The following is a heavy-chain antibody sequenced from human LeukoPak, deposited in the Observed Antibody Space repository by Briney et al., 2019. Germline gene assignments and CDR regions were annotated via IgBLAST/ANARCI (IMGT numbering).Heavy chain of an antibody. J-gene: IGHJ6*04. CDR2: TYYRSKWYN. CDR1: GDSVSSNSAA. Sequence: SQTLSLTCAISGDSVSSNSAAWNWIRQSPSRGLEWLGRTYYRSKWYNDYAVSVKSRITINPDTSKNQFSLQLNSVTPEDTAVYYCAREGLRGVIQAYYYYGMDVWGKGTTVTVSS. V-gene: IGHV6-1*01. D-gene: IGHD3-10*01. CDR3: AREGLRGVIQAYYYYGMDV.